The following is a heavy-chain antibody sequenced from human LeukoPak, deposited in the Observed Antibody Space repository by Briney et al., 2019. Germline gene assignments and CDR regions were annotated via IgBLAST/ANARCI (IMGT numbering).Heavy chain of an antibody. CDR2: INHSGST. D-gene: IGHD1-1*01. V-gene: IGHV4-34*01. J-gene: IGHJ6*03. CDR3: ARAGTTSPYYYYYYMDV. CDR1: GGSFSGYY. Sequence: SETLSLTCAVYGGSFSGYYWSWIRQPPGKGLEWIGEINHSGSTNYDPSLKSRVTISVDTSKNQFSLKLSSVTAADTAVYYCARAGTTSPYYYYYYMDVWGKGTTVTVSS.